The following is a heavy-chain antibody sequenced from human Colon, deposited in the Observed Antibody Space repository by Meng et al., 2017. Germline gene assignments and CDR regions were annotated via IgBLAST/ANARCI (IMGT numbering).Heavy chain of an antibody. J-gene: IGHJ4*02. V-gene: IGHV3-7*01. CDR1: GFTFSTYW. CDR3: ASQYCSGGSCYDY. CDR2: IKQDGSEI. Sequence: GESLKISCAASGFTFSTYWMNWVRQAPGKGLEWVANIKQDGSEIYYVDSVKGRFTISRDNAKNSLYLQMNSLRAEDTAVYYCASQYCSGGSCYDYWGQGTLVTVSS. D-gene: IGHD2-15*01.